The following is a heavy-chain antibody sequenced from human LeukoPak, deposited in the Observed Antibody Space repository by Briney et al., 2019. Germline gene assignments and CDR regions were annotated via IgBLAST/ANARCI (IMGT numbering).Heavy chain of an antibody. V-gene: IGHV4-34*01. CDR2: INHSGTT. D-gene: IGHD3-10*01. CDR1: GESFSAYY. CDR3: ARPRVRGIIIRGFDY. J-gene: IGHJ4*02. Sequence: SETLSLTCAVYGESFSAYYWTWIRQPPGKGLEWIGEINHSGTTTYNPSLKSRVTISIDTSKNQFSLKLNSVTAADTAVYYCARPRVRGIIIRGFDYWGQGTLVTVSS.